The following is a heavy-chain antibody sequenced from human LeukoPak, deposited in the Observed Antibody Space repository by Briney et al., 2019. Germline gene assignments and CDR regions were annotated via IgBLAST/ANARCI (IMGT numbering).Heavy chain of an antibody. Sequence: SETLSLTCTVSSGSISTSNYYWGCVRQPPGKALEWIGNIFYSGSTYYSPSLKSRVTISVDTSKNQFSLKLSSVTAADTAVYYCARDHEGAAAGRVDAFDIWGQGTMVTVSS. J-gene: IGHJ3*02. CDR3: ARDHEGAAAGRVDAFDI. V-gene: IGHV4-39*07. CDR1: SGSISTSNYY. D-gene: IGHD6-13*01. CDR2: IFYSGST.